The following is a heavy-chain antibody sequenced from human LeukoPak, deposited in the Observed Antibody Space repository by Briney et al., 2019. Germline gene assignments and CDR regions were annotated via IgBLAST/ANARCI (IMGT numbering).Heavy chain of an antibody. Sequence: PSQTLSLTCTVSGGSISSGGYYWSWIRQHPGKGLEWIGYIYYSGSTYYNPSLKSRVTISVDTSKNQFSLKLSSVTAADTAVYYCAREALVWGYYYYGMDVWGQGTTVTVSS. V-gene: IGHV4-31*03. J-gene: IGHJ6*02. CDR3: AREALVWGYYYYGMDV. D-gene: IGHD6-13*01. CDR1: GGSISSGGYY. CDR2: IYYSGST.